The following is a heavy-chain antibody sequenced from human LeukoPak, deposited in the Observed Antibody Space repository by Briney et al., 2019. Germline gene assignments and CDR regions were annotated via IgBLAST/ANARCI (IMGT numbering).Heavy chain of an antibody. Sequence: PGGSLRLSCAASGFTFSSYEMNWVRQAPGKGLEWVSYISSSGSTIYYADSVKGRFTISRDNAKNSLYLQMNSLRAEDTAVYYCARGQHVFYDSSGYQDYWGQGTLVTVSS. CDR2: ISSSGSTI. V-gene: IGHV3-48*03. J-gene: IGHJ4*02. CDR1: GFTFSSYE. D-gene: IGHD3-22*01. CDR3: ARGQHVFYDSSGYQDY.